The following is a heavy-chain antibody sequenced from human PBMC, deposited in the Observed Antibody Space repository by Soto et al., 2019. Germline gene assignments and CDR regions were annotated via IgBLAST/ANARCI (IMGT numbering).Heavy chain of an antibody. D-gene: IGHD6-6*01. J-gene: IGHJ6*02. CDR3: ARDRAVAAPPYYYYGMDV. V-gene: IGHV4-38-2*02. CDR1: GYSISSGYY. CDR2: IYHSGST. Sequence: TSQTLSLTGAVSGYSISSGYYWGWIRQPPGKGLEWIGSIYHSGSTYYNPSLKSRSTISVDTSKNQFSLKLRSVTAADTAVYYCARDRAVAAPPYYYYGMDVWGQGTTVTVSS.